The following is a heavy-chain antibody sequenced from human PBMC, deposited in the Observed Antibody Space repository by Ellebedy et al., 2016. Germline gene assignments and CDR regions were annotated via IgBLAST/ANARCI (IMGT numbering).Heavy chain of an antibody. CDR2: IWYDGSNK. D-gene: IGHD3-3*02. Sequence: GGSLRLSXAASGFSFSSYGMYWVRQAPGKGLGWVAVIWYDGSNKYYADSVKGRFTISRDNSKNTLYLQMNSLRAEDTALYYCAREGGIFGLDYWGQGTLVTVSS. CDR1: GFSFSSYG. CDR3: AREGGIFGLDY. V-gene: IGHV3-33*01. J-gene: IGHJ4*02.